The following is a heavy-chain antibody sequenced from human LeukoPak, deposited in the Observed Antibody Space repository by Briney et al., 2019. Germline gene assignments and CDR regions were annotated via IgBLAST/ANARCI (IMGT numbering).Heavy chain of an antibody. D-gene: IGHD3-10*01. Sequence: GGSLRLSCAASGFTFSSYGMHWVRQAPGKGLEGVAFIRYDGSNKYYVDSVKGRFTISRDNSKNTLHLQMNSLRPEDTAVYYCAKGSYGSGSYPSVYWGPGTLVTVSS. CDR2: IRYDGSNK. V-gene: IGHV3-30*02. J-gene: IGHJ4*02. CDR1: GFTFSSYG. CDR3: AKGSYGSGSYPSVY.